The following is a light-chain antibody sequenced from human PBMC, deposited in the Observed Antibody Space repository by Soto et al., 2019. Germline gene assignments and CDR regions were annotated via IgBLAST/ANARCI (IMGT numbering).Light chain of an antibody. CDR2: KTS. CDR3: QQYGGSPLLT. Sequence: EIVLTQSPGTLSLSPGERATLSCRASQSVSNTYLAWYQQKPGQAPRLLIYKTSSRSTGIPDRFSGSGSGTDFTLTISILEPEDFAVYYCQQYGGSPLLTFGGGTKVEI. CDR1: QSVSNTY. J-gene: IGKJ4*01. V-gene: IGKV3-20*01.